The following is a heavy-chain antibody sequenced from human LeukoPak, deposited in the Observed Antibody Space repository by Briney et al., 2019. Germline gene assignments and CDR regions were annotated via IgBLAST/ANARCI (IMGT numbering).Heavy chain of an antibody. J-gene: IGHJ6*03. Sequence: TLSLTCTVSGGSISSGGYYWCCIRQHPGRGLEWVGYIYYSGSTYYNPSLKSRLTISVATSKNQFSLKLSSVTAADTAVYYCATHRTYDFWRSVDYYYIDVWGKGTTVTVSS. V-gene: IGHV4-31*03. CDR2: IYYSGST. D-gene: IGHD3-3*01. CDR1: GGSISSGGYY. CDR3: ATHRTYDFWRSVDYYYIDV.